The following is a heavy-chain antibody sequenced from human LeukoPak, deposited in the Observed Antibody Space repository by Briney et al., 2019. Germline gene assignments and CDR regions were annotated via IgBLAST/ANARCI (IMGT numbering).Heavy chain of an antibody. CDR3: VRAIGSNTL. Sequence: GGSLRLSCAASGFTFSSSWMSWVRQAPGKGLEWVANIKPDGSEKYYVDSVKGRFTISRDNAKNSLYLQMNSLRAEDTAVYFCVRAIGSNTLWGQGTLVTVSS. CDR2: IKPDGSEK. CDR1: GFTFSSSW. D-gene: IGHD4-23*01. J-gene: IGHJ4*02. V-gene: IGHV3-7*01.